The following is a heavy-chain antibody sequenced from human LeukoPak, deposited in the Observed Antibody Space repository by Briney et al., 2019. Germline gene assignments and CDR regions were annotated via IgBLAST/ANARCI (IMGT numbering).Heavy chain of an antibody. Sequence: ASVKVSCKASGYTFTGYYMHWVRQAPGQGLEWMGGIIPIFGTANYAQKFQGRVTITADKSTSTAYMELRSLRSDDTAVYYCARNYDFWSGYYTTGYFDYWGQGTLVTVSS. J-gene: IGHJ4*02. D-gene: IGHD3-3*01. V-gene: IGHV1-69*06. CDR1: GYTFTGYY. CDR3: ARNYDFWSGYYTTGYFDY. CDR2: IIPIFGTA.